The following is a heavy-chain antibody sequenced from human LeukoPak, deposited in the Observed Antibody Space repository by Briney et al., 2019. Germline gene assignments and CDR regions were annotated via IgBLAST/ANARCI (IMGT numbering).Heavy chain of an antibody. D-gene: IGHD2-15*01. V-gene: IGHV1-8*01. CDR2: MNPNSGNT. CDR3: ARERRYCSGGSCYGSFDP. CDR1: GYTFTSYD. J-gene: IGHJ5*02. Sequence: GASVKVSCKASGYTFTSYDINWVRQATGQGLEWMGWMNPNSGNTGYAQKFQGRVTVTRNTSISTAYMELSSLRSEDTAVYYCARERRYCSGGSCYGSFDPWGQGTLVTVSS.